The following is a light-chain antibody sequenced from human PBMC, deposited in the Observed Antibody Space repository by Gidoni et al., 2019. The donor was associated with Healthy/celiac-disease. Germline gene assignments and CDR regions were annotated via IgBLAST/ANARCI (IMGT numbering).Light chain of an antibody. J-gene: IGLJ1*01. CDR1: SRDVGGYNY. V-gene: IGLV2-14*01. CDR3: SSYRSSSTLYV. CDR2: DVS. Sequence: QSALPQPASVSGSHGPSIPITCTRTSRDVGGYNYVSWYQQHPGKAPKVIIYDVSNRPSGVSNRFSGSKSGKTASLTISGLQAEDEAEYYCSSYRSSSTLYVFGTGTKVTVL.